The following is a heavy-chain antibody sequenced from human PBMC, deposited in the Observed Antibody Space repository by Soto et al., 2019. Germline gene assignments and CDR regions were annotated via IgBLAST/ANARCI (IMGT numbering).Heavy chain of an antibody. CDR2: IYYSGST. CDR3: ARTTIFGHYYYYYGMDV. CDR1: GGSISSYY. J-gene: IGHJ6*02. V-gene: IGHV4-59*01. Sequence: SETLSLTCTVSGGSISSYYWSWIRQPPGKGLEWIGYIYYSGSTNYNPSLKSRVTISVDTSKNQFSLKLSSVTAADTAVYYCARTTIFGHYYYYYGMDVCGQGTTVTVSS. D-gene: IGHD3-3*01.